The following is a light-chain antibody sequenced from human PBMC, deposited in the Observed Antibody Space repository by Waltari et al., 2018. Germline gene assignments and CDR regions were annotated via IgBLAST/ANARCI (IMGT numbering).Light chain of an antibody. CDR3: ATWDDSPTGRWV. CDR1: QSNVGDTV. V-gene: IGLV1-44*01. Sequence: QSVLTPPPSASGTPRQRVTISCSGRQSNVGDTVVHLYHQVPGTAPKLVIYRNDQRPSGVPDRFTASKSGTSASLAISGLQSEDEGDYYCATWDDSPTGRWVFGGGTRVTVL. J-gene: IGLJ3*02. CDR2: RND.